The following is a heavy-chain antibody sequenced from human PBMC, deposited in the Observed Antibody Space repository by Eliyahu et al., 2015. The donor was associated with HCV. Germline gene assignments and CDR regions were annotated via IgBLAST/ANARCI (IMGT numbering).Heavy chain of an antibody. V-gene: IGHV4-4*02. CDR2: IFHSDSA. D-gene: IGHD5-12*01. CDR1: GDSISSNNW. J-gene: IGHJ4*02. CDR3: ARHRGTWPFFDS. Sequence: QVQLQESGPGLVKPSGTLSLTCAVSGDSISSNNWWSWXRQPPGKGLEWIGEIFHSDSAHYRPSLRGRVSISLDHSKNQLSLKLNFVTAADTAVYYCARHRGTWPFFDSWGQGTLV.